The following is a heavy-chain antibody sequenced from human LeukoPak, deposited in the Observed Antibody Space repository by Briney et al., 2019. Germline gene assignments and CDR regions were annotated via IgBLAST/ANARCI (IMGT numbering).Heavy chain of an antibody. CDR2: IYLGDSDT. Sequence: GGSLKISRKGAGYRFTTYWIAWVRQISGKGAEWVGIIYLGDSDTRYSPPLQGQVTLSHDKSLSTASPQWSSPKASDTALYYCAAQWGSGGYDYWGQGTLVTVSS. J-gene: IGHJ4*02. CDR3: AAQWGSGGYDY. D-gene: IGHD2-15*01. V-gene: IGHV5-51*01. CDR1: GYRFTTYW.